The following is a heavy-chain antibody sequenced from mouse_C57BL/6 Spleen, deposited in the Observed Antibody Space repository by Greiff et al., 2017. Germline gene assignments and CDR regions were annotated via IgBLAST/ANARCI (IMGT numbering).Heavy chain of an antibody. V-gene: IGHV7-3*01. D-gene: IGHD1-1*01. CDR3: ARWAITTVVATRYVDV. J-gene: IGHJ1*03. Sequence: EVMLVESGGGLVQPGGSLSLSCAASGFTFTDYYMSWVRQPPGKALEWLGFIRNKANGYTTEYSASVKGRFTISRDNSQSILYRQMHALRAEDSATYYCARWAITTVVATRYVDVWGTGTTVTVSS. CDR1: GFTFTDYY. CDR2: IRNKANGYTT.